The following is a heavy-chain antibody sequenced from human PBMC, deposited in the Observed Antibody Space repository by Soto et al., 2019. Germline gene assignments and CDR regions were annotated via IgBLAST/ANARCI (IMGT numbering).Heavy chain of an antibody. CDR3: AKHLWFGESVFDP. CDR2: IRGRAGNA. D-gene: IGHD3-10*01. Sequence: GGSLRLSCAASGFTFSSYSMNWVRQAPGKGLEWVSTIRGRAGNANYADSVKGRFTISRDDSTNTVHLQMNSLRPEDTAVYYCAKHLWFGESVFDPWGQGTLVTVSS. J-gene: IGHJ5*02. CDR1: GFTFSSYS. V-gene: IGHV3-23*01.